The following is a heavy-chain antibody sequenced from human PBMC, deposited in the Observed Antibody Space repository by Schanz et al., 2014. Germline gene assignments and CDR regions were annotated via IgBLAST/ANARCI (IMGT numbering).Heavy chain of an antibody. J-gene: IGHJ3*02. CDR1: GFTFTNYA. D-gene: IGHD3-10*01. Sequence: DVQLLESGGGLVQPGGSLRLSCAASGFTFTNYAMSWVRQAPGKGLEWVSLISDSGDTAYYADSVKGRFTISRDNAKSSLFLQMNSLRAEDTAVYYCAKGRFGELSAFDIWGQGTMVTVSS. CDR2: ISDSGDTA. CDR3: AKGRFGELSAFDI. V-gene: IGHV3-23*01.